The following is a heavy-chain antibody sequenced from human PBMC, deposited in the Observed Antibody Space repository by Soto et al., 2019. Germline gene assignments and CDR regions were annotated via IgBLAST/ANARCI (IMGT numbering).Heavy chain of an antibody. CDR1: GFTFSDAW. J-gene: IGHJ4*02. CDR2: IKRRTDGGTT. CDR3: TPNTLDY. Sequence: GGSLRLSCAASGFTFSDAWMNWVRQAPGKGLEWVGRIKRRTDGGTTDYAVPVNGRFTISRDDSKNTLYLQMDSLKADDTAVYFCTPNTLDYWGQGTLVTVSS. V-gene: IGHV3-15*07.